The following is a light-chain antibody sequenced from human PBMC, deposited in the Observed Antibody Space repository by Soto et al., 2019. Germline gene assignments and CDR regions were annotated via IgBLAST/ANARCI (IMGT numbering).Light chain of an antibody. CDR1: QSISSY. J-gene: IGKJ5*01. V-gene: IGKV1-39*01. CDR2: AAS. CDR3: QQSYSTPPIP. Sequence: DIQMTQSPSSLSASVGDRVTITCRASQSISSYLNWYQQKPGKAPKLLIYAASSLQSGVPSRFSGSGSGTDFTLTISSLQPEDFATYYWQQSYSTPPIPFGQGTRLEIK.